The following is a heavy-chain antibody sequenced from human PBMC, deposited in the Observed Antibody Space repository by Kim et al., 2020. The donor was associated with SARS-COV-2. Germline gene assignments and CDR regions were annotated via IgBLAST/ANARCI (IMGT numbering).Heavy chain of an antibody. Sequence: SETLSLTCTVSGGSISSTSYYWGWIRQPPGKGLEWIGYICYRGTPYSNPSLKSRVTISLDTSKNQFSLNLTSVTAADTAVYYCARDSRGDRLLLFADPPPPFFDSWGQGALVTVSS. CDR3: ARDSRGDRLLLFADPPPPFFDS. D-gene: IGHD3-10*01. J-gene: IGHJ4*02. V-gene: IGHV4-39*07. CDR2: ICYRGTP. CDR1: GGSISSTSYY.